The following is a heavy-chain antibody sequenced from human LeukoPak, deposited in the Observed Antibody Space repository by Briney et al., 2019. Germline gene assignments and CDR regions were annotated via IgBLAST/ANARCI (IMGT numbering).Heavy chain of an antibody. CDR3: ARGYRGTVAGLDY. CDR1: GVSFSGYY. V-gene: IGHV4-34*01. J-gene: IGHJ4*02. D-gene: IGHD6-19*01. Sequence: SETLSLTCAVYGVSFSGYYWSWIRQPPGKGLEWIGEINHSGSTNYNPSLKSRVTISVDTSKNQFSLKLSSVTAADTAVYYCARGYRGTVAGLDYWGQGTLVTVSS. CDR2: INHSGST.